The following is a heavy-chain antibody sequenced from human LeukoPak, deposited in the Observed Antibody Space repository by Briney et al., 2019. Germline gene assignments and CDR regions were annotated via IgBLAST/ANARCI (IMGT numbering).Heavy chain of an antibody. CDR3: ARGSHSSSYGFDY. V-gene: IGHV3-7*01. J-gene: IGHJ4*02. D-gene: IGHD6-13*01. CDR2: IKQDESEK. CDR1: GFTFSSYA. Sequence: GGSLRLSCAASGFTFSSYAMSWVRQAPGKGLEWVANIKQDESEKYYVDSVRGRFTISRDNAKTSLYLQMNSLRVEDTAVYYCARGSHSSSYGFDYWGQGALVTVSS.